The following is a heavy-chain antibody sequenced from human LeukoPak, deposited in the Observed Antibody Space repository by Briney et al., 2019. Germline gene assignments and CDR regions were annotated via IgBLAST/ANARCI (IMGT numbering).Heavy chain of an antibody. J-gene: IGHJ4*02. V-gene: IGHV3-11*01. CDR1: GFTFSDYY. D-gene: IGHD4-23*01. CDR3: AVDPRYGGKRNGDY. CDR2: ISSSGSTI. Sequence: GGSLRLSCAASGFTFSDYYMSWIRQAPGKGLEWVSYISSSGSTIYYADSVKGRFTISRDNAQNSLFLQMNSLRDGDTAVYYCAVDPRYGGKRNGDYWGQGTLVTVSS.